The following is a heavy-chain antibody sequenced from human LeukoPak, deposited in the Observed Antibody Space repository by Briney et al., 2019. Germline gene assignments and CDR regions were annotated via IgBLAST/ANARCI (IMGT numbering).Heavy chain of an antibody. D-gene: IGHD1-1*01. J-gene: IGHJ6*03. CDR3: AKDKLAYYYYMDV. Sequence: GGSLRLSCAASGLTFSSYGMHWVRQAPGKGLEWVTFIRYDGSNKYYTDSVKGRFTISRDNSYKTLYLQMNSLRAEDTAVYYCAKDKLAYYYYMDVWGKGTTVTVSS. CDR1: GLTFSSYG. CDR2: IRYDGSNK. V-gene: IGHV3-30*02.